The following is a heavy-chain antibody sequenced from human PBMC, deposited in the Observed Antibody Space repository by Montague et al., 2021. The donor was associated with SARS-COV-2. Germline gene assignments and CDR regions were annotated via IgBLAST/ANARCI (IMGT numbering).Heavy chain of an antibody. CDR2: INRDGSER. J-gene: IGHJ4*02. V-gene: IGHV3-7*03. D-gene: IGHD3-3*01. CDR3: ARDEGYTYYDFWSGYFVY. CDR1: KFTFSDYW. Sequence: SLRLSCAASKFTFSDYWMSWVRQAPGKGLEWLAHINRDGSERYYVDSVKGRFTISRDNAKNSLYLQMNSLSAEDTAVYYCARDEGYTYYDFWSGYFVYWGQGTLITVSS.